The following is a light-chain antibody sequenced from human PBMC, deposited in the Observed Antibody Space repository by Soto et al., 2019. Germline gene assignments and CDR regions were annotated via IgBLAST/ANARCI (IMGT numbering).Light chain of an antibody. CDR3: RQYGSSPSYT. CDR1: QSVSSSSY. V-gene: IGKV3-20*01. J-gene: IGKJ2*01. Sequence: EIVLTQSPGTLSLSPGERATLSCRASQSVSSSSYLAWYQQKPGQAPRLLIYGASSRAAGIPYRFSGSGSAPDFTHTISRLEPEDFAVYYCRQYGSSPSYTFGQGTKLEIK. CDR2: GAS.